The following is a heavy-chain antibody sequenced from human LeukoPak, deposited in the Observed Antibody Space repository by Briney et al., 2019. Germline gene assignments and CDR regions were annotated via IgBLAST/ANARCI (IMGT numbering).Heavy chain of an antibody. CDR3: ASAEYSGSPIDY. V-gene: IGHV1-2*02. CDR1: GYTFTAYY. CDR2: INPNRGGT. D-gene: IGHD6-6*01. Sequence: GASVKVSCKASGYTFTAYYMHWARQAPGQGLEWMGWINPNRGGTNYAQKFQGRVTMTRDTSISTAYMELSRLRSDDTAVYYCASAEYSGSPIDYWGQGTLVTVSS. J-gene: IGHJ4*02.